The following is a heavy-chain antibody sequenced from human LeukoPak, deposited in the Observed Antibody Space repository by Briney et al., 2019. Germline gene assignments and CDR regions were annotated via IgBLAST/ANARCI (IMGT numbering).Heavy chain of an antibody. D-gene: IGHD3-10*01. CDR1: GFTFTNYA. V-gene: IGHV3-23*01. J-gene: IGHJ4*02. CDR2: ISANDGST. Sequence: PGGSLRLSCAASGFTFTNYAMSWVRQAPGKGLEWVSVISANDGSTHYADSVKGRFTISRDNSKNTLYLQMNSLRAEDTAVYFCARSTTMEDWGQGTLVTVSS. CDR3: ARSTTMED.